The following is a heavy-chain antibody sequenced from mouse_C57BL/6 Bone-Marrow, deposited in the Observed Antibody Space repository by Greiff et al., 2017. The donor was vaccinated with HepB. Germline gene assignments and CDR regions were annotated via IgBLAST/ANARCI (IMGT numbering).Heavy chain of an antibody. D-gene: IGHD3-2*02. CDR3: ARNYRQLRSAWFAY. V-gene: IGHV1-52*01. CDR1: GYTFTSYW. Sequence: VQLQQPGAELVRPGSSVKLSCKASGYTFTSYWMHWVKQRPIQGLEWIGNIDPSDSETHYNQKFKDKATLTVDKSSSTAYMQLSSLTSEDSAVYYCARNYRQLRSAWFAYWGQGTLVTVSA. J-gene: IGHJ3*01. CDR2: IDPSDSET.